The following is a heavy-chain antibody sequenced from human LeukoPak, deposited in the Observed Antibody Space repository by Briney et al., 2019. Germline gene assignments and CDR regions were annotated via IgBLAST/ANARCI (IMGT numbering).Heavy chain of an antibody. CDR1: GFTFSDYT. D-gene: IGHD3-10*01. V-gene: IGHV3-15*01. CDR2: IKSKTDGGTT. CDR3: TTGRYGSGSYYSP. Sequence: GGSLRLSCAASGFTFSDYTMSWVRQAPGKGLEWVGRIKSKTDGGTTDYAAPVKGRFTISRDDSKNTLYLQMNSLKTEDTAVYYCTTGRYGSGSYYSPWGQGTLVTVSS. J-gene: IGHJ5*02.